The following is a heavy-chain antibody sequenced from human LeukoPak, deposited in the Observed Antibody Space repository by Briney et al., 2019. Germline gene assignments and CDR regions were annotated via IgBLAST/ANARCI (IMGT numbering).Heavy chain of an antibody. Sequence: SGTLSLTCTVSGGSISSSSYYWGWIRQPPGKGLEWIGSIYFSGSTYYNPSLKSRVTISVDTSKNQFSLKLSSVTAADTAVYYCAISPGRYYASGSRGIFDYWGQGTLVTVSS. CDR3: AISPGRYYASGSRGIFDY. J-gene: IGHJ4*02. CDR2: IYFSGST. D-gene: IGHD3-10*01. V-gene: IGHV4-39*01. CDR1: GGSISSSSYY.